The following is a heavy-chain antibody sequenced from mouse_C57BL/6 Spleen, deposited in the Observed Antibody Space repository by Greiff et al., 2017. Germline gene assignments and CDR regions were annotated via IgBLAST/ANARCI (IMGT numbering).Heavy chain of an antibody. CDR1: GYTFTEYT. D-gene: IGHD1-1*01. CDR3: ARPNYYGSSLDY. V-gene: IGHV1-62-2*01. Sequence: QVQLQQSGAELVKPGASVKLSCKASGYTFTEYTINWVKQRPGQGLEWIGWFYPGSGSIKYNEKFKDKATLTADKSSSTVYMELSRLTSEDSAVYFCARPNYYGSSLDYWGQGTTLTVSS. J-gene: IGHJ2*01. CDR2: FYPGSGSI.